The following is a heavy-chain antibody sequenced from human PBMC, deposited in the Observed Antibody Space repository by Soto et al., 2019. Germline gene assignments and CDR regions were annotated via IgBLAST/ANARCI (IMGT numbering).Heavy chain of an antibody. J-gene: IGHJ2*01. CDR2: IASTSWNI. Sequence: VRLSCAASGFTFSGYSMNWVRQAPGKGLEWVSYIASTSWNIYYADTVKGRFTISRDNAKNSLYLQMNSLRDEDTAVYYCARGPSAAAPLSDWYFDLWGRGTLVTVSS. V-gene: IGHV3-48*02. CDR1: GFTFSGYS. CDR3: ARGPSAAAPLSDWYFDL. D-gene: IGHD2-2*01.